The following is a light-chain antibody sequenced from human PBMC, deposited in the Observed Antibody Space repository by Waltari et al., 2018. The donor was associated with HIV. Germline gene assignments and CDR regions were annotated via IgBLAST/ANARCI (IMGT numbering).Light chain of an antibody. CDR1: SSDVGAYDY. Sequence: LTQPPSASGSPGQSVTISCTGTSSDVGAYDYVSWYQQYPDKAPKLMIYEVDKRPSGVLDRFSGSKSGNTASLTVSGLQAEDEADYYCSSYAGNNNLVFGTGTKVTVL. J-gene: IGLJ1*01. V-gene: IGLV2-8*01. CDR3: SSYAGNNNLV. CDR2: EVD.